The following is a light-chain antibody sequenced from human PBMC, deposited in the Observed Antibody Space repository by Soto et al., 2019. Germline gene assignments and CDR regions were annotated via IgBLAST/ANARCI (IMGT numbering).Light chain of an antibody. CDR3: MQGTHWPWT. V-gene: IGKV2-30*01. CDR1: QSLVYSNGNAY. J-gene: IGKJ1*01. Sequence: DAVLTQSPLSLPVTLGQPAAISCRSSQSLVYSNGNAYLIWFQQRPGQSPRRLIYQVSTRDAGVPDRFCGSGSGAYFTLTVSRVEAEDVGLYYCMQGTHWPWTFGQGTKVEIK. CDR2: QVS.